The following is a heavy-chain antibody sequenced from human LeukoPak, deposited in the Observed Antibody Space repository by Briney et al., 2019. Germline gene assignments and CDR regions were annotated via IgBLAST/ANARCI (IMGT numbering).Heavy chain of an antibody. CDR1: GFTVSSNY. V-gene: IGHV3-53*01. Sequence: PGGSLRLSCAASGFTVSSNYMSWVRQAPGKGLEWVSVIYSGGSTYYADSVKGRFTISRDNSKNTLYLQMNSLRAEDTAVYYCARAGDGYNAPFDYWGQGTLVPVSS. CDR2: IYSGGST. D-gene: IGHD5-24*01. CDR3: ARAGDGYNAPFDY. J-gene: IGHJ4*02.